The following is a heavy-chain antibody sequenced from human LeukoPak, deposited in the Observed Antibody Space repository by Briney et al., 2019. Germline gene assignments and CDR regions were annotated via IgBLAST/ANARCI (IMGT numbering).Heavy chain of an antibody. V-gene: IGHV3-30*02. CDR1: GFTFTNYP. J-gene: IGHJ4*02. Sequence: GGSLRLSCAASGFTFTNYPMHWVRQAPGKGLEWVAVLWSDGIKTDYADSVKGRFTISRDNSKNTLYLQMNSLRAEDTAVYYCAKDSPQAAGTDYWGQGTLVTVSS. D-gene: IGHD6-13*01. CDR2: LWSDGIKT. CDR3: AKDSPQAAGTDY.